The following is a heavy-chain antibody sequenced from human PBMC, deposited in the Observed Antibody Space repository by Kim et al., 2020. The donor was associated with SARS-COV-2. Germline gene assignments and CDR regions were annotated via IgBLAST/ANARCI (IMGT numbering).Heavy chain of an antibody. J-gene: IGHJ5*02. Sequence: SETLSLTCTVSGGSISSYYWSWIRQPPGKGLEWIGYIYYSGSTNYNPSLKSRVTISVDTSKNQFSLKLSSVTAADTAVYYCARARAPAGYSSSWFFPGWFDPWGQGTLVTVSS. V-gene: IGHV4-59*13. CDR2: IYYSGST. CDR1: GGSISSYY. D-gene: IGHD6-13*01. CDR3: ARARAPAGYSSSWFFPGWFDP.